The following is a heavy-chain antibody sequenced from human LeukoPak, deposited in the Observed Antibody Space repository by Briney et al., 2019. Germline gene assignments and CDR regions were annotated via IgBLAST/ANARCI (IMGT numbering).Heavy chain of an antibody. CDR1: GGSVSSGSYY. CDR2: IYNSGST. Sequence: SETLSLTCTVSGGSVSSGSYYWNWIRQPPGKGLEWIGYIYNSGSTYYNPSLKSRVTISVDTSKNQFSLKLGSVTAADTAVYYCARVDLYSSSWRASNWFDPWGQGTLVTVSS. D-gene: IGHD6-13*01. V-gene: IGHV4-61*01. CDR3: ARVDLYSSSWRASNWFDP. J-gene: IGHJ5*02.